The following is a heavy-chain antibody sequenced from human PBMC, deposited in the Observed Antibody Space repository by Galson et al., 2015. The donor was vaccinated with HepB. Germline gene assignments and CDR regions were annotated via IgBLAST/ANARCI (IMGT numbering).Heavy chain of an antibody. Sequence: SVKVSCKASGYAFTSYAMHWVRQAPGQRLEWMGWINAGNGNTKYSQKFQGRVTITRDTSASTAYMELSSLRSEDTAVYYCAREEALYYDSSGNDFDYWGQGTLVTVSS. D-gene: IGHD3-22*01. CDR1: GYAFTSYA. CDR2: INAGNGNT. CDR3: AREEALYYDSSGNDFDY. V-gene: IGHV1-3*01. J-gene: IGHJ4*02.